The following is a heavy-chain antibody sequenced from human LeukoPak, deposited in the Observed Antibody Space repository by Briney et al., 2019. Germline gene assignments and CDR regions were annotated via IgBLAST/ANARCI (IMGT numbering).Heavy chain of an antibody. CDR1: GGSISSSSYY. V-gene: IGHV4-39*07. CDR2: IHESGTT. Sequence: PSETLSLTCTVSGGSISSSSYYWGWIRQPPGKGLEWIGSIHESGTTYYTPSLKSRVTISRDTSNNQFSLKLRSVTAADTAVYYCARITIFGVADRGVWGKGTTVTVSA. CDR3: ARITIFGVADRGV. J-gene: IGHJ6*04. D-gene: IGHD3-3*01.